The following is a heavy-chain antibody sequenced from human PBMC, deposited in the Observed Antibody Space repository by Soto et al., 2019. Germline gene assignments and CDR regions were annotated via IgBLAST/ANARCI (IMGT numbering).Heavy chain of an antibody. CDR1: GFTFSSYS. CDR2: ISSSSSYI. D-gene: IGHD3-9*01. J-gene: IGHJ4*02. CDR3: AGDLRYFDWLSDY. Sequence: GGSLRLSCAASGFTFSSYSMNWVRQAPGKGLEWVSSISSSSSYIYYADSVKGRFTISRDNAKNSLYLQMNSLRAEDTAVYYCAGDLRYFDWLSDYWGQGTLVTVSS. V-gene: IGHV3-21*01.